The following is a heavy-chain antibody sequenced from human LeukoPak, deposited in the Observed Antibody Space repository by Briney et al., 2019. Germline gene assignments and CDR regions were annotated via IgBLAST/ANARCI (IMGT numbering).Heavy chain of an antibody. CDR1: GYIFTSYT. J-gene: IGHJ6*03. CDR2: INTNTEKP. Sequence: ASVKVSFKASGYIFTSYTMNWVRQAPGQGLEWMGCINTNTEKPTYAQGFTGRFVFSLDTSVSTAYLQISSLKAEDTAVYYCARGMSNSPYYFYYYMDVWGKGTTVTVSS. CDR3: ARGMSNSPYYFYYYMDV. D-gene: IGHD1-1*01. V-gene: IGHV7-4-1*02.